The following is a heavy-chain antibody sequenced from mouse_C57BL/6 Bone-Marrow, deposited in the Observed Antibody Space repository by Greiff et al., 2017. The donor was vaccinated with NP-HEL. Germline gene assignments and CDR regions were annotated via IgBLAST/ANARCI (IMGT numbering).Heavy chain of an antibody. CDR3: ARGLRRYYFDY. CDR2: INPYNGGT. J-gene: IGHJ2*01. V-gene: IGHV1-19*01. Sequence: VQLQQSGPVLVKPGASVKMSCKASGYTFTDYYMNWVKQSHGKSLEWIGVINPYNGGTSYNQKFKGKATLTVDKSSSTAYMELNSLTSEDSAVYYCARGLRRYYFDYWGQGTTLTVSS. D-gene: IGHD1-1*01. CDR1: GYTFTDYY.